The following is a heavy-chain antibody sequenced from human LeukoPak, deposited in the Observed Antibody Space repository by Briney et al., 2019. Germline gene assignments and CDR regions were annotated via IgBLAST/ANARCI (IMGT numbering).Heavy chain of an antibody. CDR3: ASGEYYDILTGYSYYFDY. D-gene: IGHD3-9*01. CDR1: GGTFSSYA. Sequence: SVKVSCKASGGTFSSYAISWVRQAPGQGLEWMGGIIPIFGTANYAQKFQGRVTITADESTSTAYMELSSLRSEDAAVYYCASGEYYDILTGYSYYFDYWGQGTLVTVSS. J-gene: IGHJ4*02. V-gene: IGHV1-69*13. CDR2: IIPIFGTA.